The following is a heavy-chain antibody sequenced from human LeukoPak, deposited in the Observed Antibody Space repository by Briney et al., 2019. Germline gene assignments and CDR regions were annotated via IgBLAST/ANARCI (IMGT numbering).Heavy chain of an antibody. J-gene: IGHJ4*02. CDR2: INSDGSST. D-gene: IGHD6-19*01. CDR1: GFTFSSHW. V-gene: IGHV3-74*01. Sequence: GGSLRLSCAASGFTFSSHWMHWVRQAPGEGLEWVSGINSDGSSTSYADSVKGRFTISRDNAKNTLYMQMNSLRAEDTAVYFCVRESSLKYWGQGTLVTVSS. CDR3: VRESSLKY.